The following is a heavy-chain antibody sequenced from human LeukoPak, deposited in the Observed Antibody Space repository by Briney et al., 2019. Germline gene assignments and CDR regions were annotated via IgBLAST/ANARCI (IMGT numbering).Heavy chain of an antibody. CDR2: IYYTGST. D-gene: IGHD6-13*01. Sequence: PSETLSLTCSVSGGSISSSSYYWVWIRQPPGKGLEWIGSIYYTGSTYYNPSLNSRVTISVDMSKNQFSLKLSSVTAADTAVYYCARHEVGIAAAGLHWGQGTLVTVSS. CDR3: ARHEVGIAAAGLH. CDR1: GGSISSSSYY. J-gene: IGHJ1*01. V-gene: IGHV4-39*07.